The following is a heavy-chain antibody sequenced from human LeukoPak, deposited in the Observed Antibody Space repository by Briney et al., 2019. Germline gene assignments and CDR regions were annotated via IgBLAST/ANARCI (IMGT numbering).Heavy chain of an antibody. J-gene: IGHJ4*02. CDR3: ASRYDYVWGNPLRY. D-gene: IGHD3-16*01. V-gene: IGHV4-34*01. CDR1: GGSFSGYY. Sequence: PSETLSLTCAVYGGSFSGYYWSWIRQPPGKGLEWIGEINHSGSTNYNPSLKSRVTISVDTSKNQSSLKLSSVTAADTAVYYCASRYDYVWGNPLRYWGQGTLVTVSS. CDR2: INHSGST.